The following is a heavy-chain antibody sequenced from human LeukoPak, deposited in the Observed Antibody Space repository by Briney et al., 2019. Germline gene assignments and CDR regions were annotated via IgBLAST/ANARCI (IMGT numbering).Heavy chain of an antibody. Sequence: GGSLRLSFPASGFTVSSYAMSWVRQAPGKGLEWVSGISGGGGSTYYADSVKGRFTISRDNSKNTLYLQVDSLRAEDTAVYYCAKDGRWIQLLFDYWGQGTLVTVSS. J-gene: IGHJ4*02. CDR3: AKDGRWIQLLFDY. CDR1: GFTVSSYA. CDR2: ISGGGGST. D-gene: IGHD5-18*01. V-gene: IGHV3-23*01.